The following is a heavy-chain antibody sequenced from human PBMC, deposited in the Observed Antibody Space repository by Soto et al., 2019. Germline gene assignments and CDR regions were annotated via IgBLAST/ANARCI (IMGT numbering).Heavy chain of an antibody. V-gene: IGHV1-69*06. CDR3: PRSFPDTGRYYNAFDI. CDR1: ECTLSSCA. Sequence: GASVKVSWTASECTLSSCAISWVRQSPVQGREWMGGIVPIFGTANYAQKFQGRVTITADKSTSTAYLDLSSPRSEDTPVYYCPRSFPDTGRYYNAFDIWGQGTMVTVSS. J-gene: IGHJ3*02. CDR2: IVPIFGTA. D-gene: IGHD1-26*01.